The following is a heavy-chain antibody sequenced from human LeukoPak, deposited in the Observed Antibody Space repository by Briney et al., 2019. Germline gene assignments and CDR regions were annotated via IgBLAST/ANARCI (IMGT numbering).Heavy chain of an antibody. CDR3: AKGPGLIVVVVAAADAFDI. D-gene: IGHD2-15*01. J-gene: IGHJ3*02. CDR1: GFTFSSYS. Sequence: NPGGSLRLSCAASGFTFSSYSMNWVRQAPGKGLEWVSSISSSSSYIYYADSVKGRFTISRDNSKNTLYLQMNSLRAEDTAVYYCAKGPGLIVVVVAAADAFDIWGQGTMVTVSS. CDR2: ISSSSSYI. V-gene: IGHV3-21*04.